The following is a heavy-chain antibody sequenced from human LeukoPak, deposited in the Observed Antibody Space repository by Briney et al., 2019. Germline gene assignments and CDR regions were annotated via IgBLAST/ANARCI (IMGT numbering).Heavy chain of an antibody. D-gene: IGHD1-26*01. CDR3: ARGGGGGSYYDY. J-gene: IGHJ4*02. V-gene: IGHV4-59*12. Sequence: SETLSLTCTVSGGSLSSYYWSWIRQPPGKGLEWIGYIYYSGSTNYNPSLKSRVTISVDTSKNQFSLKLSSVTAADTAVYYCARGGGGGSYYDYWGQGTLVTVSS. CDR1: GGSLSSYY. CDR2: IYYSGST.